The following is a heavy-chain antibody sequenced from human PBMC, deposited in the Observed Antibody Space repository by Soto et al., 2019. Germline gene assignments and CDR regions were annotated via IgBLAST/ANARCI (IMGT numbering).Heavy chain of an antibody. CDR2: ISDDGGKK. J-gene: IGHJ6*02. Sequence: QVQLVESGGGVVQPGRSLRLSCAASGPSLSSDGMHWVRQAPGKGLEWVAVISDDGGKKYYAECVKGRFIVSRDNSKNTLYVQMNSLRPEDTGVYNCAKSIEKYSSGYYEAYNYYGMDVWGEGTTVTVSS. D-gene: IGHD3-22*01. V-gene: IGHV3-30*18. CDR1: GPSLSSDG. CDR3: AKSIEKYSSGYYEAYNYYGMDV.